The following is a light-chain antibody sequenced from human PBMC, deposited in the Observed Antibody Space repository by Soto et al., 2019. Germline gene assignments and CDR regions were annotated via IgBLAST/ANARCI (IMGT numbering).Light chain of an antibody. J-gene: IGKJ4*01. CDR1: QSINNY. CDR3: QYRGIWPPGAT. Sequence: EIVLTQSPVTLSLSPGERATLSCRASQSINNYLAWYQQKPGQPPRLLIYDASNRATAIPVRFSGSGSGTDFTXXISSXEPEDSAVYXCQYRGIWPPGATFGGGTKVEIK. V-gene: IGKV3-11*01. CDR2: DAS.